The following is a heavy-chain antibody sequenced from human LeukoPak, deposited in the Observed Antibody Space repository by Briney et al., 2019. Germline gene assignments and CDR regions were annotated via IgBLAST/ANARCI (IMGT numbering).Heavy chain of an antibody. CDR2: INWNGGST. J-gene: IGHJ3*01. CDR3: ATRASGAFDF. CDR1: GFTFDDYG. Sequence: GGSLRLSCAASGFTFDDYGMSWVRQAPGKGLEWVSGINWNGGSTGYADSVKGRFTISRDNSKNTLYLQMNSLRAEDTAVYYCATRASGAFDFWGQGTMVIVS. V-gene: IGHV3-20*04.